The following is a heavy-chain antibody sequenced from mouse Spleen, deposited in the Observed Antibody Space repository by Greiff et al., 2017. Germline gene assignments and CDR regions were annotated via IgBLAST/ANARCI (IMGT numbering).Heavy chain of an antibody. CDR3: ARGGSSYYYAMDY. J-gene: IGHJ4*01. CDR2: IYPGDGDT. Sequence: QVQLQQSGAELVRPGSSVKISCKASGYAFSSYWINWVKQRPGQGLEWIGQIYPGDGDTNYNGKFKGKATLTADKSSSTAYMQLSSLTSEDSAVYFCARGGSSYYYAMDYWGQGTSVTVSS. CDR1: GYAFSSYW. V-gene: IGHV1-80*01. D-gene: IGHD1-1*01.